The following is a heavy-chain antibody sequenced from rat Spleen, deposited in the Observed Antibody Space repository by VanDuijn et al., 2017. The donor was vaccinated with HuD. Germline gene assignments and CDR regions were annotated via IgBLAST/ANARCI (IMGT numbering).Heavy chain of an antibody. CDR3: TRVPAGGSGVMDV. Sequence: QVQLKESGPGLVQPSQTLSLTCTVSGFSLTSYSVSWVRQPSGKGPEWMGRMYYDGDTAYNSTLKSRLSISRDTSKNQVFLKTSSRQTDDTGTYFCTRVPAGGSGVMDVWGQGASVTVSS. CDR2: MYYDGDT. CDR1: GFSLTSYS. V-gene: IGHV2-63*01. J-gene: IGHJ4*01. D-gene: IGHD4-3*01.